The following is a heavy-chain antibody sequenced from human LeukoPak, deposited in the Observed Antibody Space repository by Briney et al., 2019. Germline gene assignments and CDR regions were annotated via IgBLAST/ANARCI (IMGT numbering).Heavy chain of an antibody. V-gene: IGHV4-34*01. CDR3: ASYYYDSSGYYFDY. J-gene: IGHJ4*02. CDR2: INHSGNT. Sequence: SETLSLTCAVYGGSFSGYYWSWIRQPPGKGLEWIGEINHSGNTNYNPSLKSRVTISVDTSKNQFSLKLSSVTAADTAVYYCASYYYDSSGYYFDYWGQGTLVTVSS. CDR1: GGSFSGYY. D-gene: IGHD3-22*01.